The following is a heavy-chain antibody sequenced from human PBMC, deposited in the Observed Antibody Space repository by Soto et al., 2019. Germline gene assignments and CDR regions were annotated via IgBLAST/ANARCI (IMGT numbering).Heavy chain of an antibody. Sequence: SETLSLTCTVSGGSISSGGYYWSWIRQPPGKGLEWIGYIYYSGSTNYNPSLKSRVTISVDTSKNQFSLKLSSVTAADTAVYYCARAGGKYYFDYWGQGTLVTVSS. D-gene: IGHD3-10*01. CDR3: ARAGGKYYFDY. CDR1: GGSISSGGYY. V-gene: IGHV4-61*08. J-gene: IGHJ4*02. CDR2: IYYSGST.